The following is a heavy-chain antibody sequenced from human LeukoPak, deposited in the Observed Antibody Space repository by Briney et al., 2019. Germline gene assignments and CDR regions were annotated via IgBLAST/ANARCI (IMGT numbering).Heavy chain of an antibody. CDR3: AKEMGFKTREVMLGFFDY. V-gene: IGHV3-23*01. CDR1: GFTFSSYG. D-gene: IGHD3-10*01. J-gene: IGHJ4*02. Sequence: PGGSLRLSCAASGFTFSSYGMSWVRQAPGKGLEWVSAISGSGGNTYYADSVKGRFTISRDNSKETLYLQMNSLRAEDTAVYYCAKEMGFKTREVMLGFFDYWGQGTLVTVSS. CDR2: ISGSGGNT.